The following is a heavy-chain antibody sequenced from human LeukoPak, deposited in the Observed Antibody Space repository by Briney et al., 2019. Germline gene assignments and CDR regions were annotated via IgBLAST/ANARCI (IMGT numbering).Heavy chain of an antibody. CDR1: GFTFSSYE. Sequence: QSGGSLRLSCAASGFTFSSYEMNWVRQAPGKGLEWVAMIWFDGSNKYYSDSVKGRFTISRDNSKNTLYLQMNSLRAEDTAVYYCARVVGGIDYWGQGTLVTVSS. D-gene: IGHD3-16*02. J-gene: IGHJ4*02. V-gene: IGHV3-33*08. CDR2: IWFDGSNK. CDR3: ARVVGGIDY.